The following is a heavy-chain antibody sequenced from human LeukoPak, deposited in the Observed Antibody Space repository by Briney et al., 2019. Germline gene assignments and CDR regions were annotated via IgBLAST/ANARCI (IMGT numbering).Heavy chain of an antibody. CDR1: GGSISNGGFH. Sequence: SETLSLTCTVSGGSISNGGFHGSWIRQHPGKGLEWIGYIHYSGSTDYNPSLKSRVTISVDTSKNQLSLKLSSVTAADTAVYYCARGSVVVGATLFDYWGQGTLVTVSS. V-gene: IGHV4-31*03. CDR2: IHYSGST. CDR3: ARGSVVVGATLFDY. D-gene: IGHD2-15*01. J-gene: IGHJ4*02.